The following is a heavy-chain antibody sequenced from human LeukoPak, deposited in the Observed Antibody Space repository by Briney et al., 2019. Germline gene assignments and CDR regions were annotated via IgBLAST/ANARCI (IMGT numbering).Heavy chain of an antibody. CDR3: ARDLASSGYYESQAFDY. Sequence: TGGSLRLSCAASGFTFSSYWMSWVRQAPGKGPEWVANIKQDGSEKYYVDSVKGRFTISRDNAKNSLYLQMNSLRAEDTAVYYCARDLASSGYYESQAFDYWGQGTLVTVSS. V-gene: IGHV3-7*01. J-gene: IGHJ4*02. D-gene: IGHD3-22*01. CDR2: IKQDGSEK. CDR1: GFTFSSYW.